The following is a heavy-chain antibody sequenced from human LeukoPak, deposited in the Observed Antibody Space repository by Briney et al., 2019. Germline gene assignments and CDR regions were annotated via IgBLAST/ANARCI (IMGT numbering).Heavy chain of an antibody. J-gene: IGHJ5*02. D-gene: IGHD3-22*01. CDR1: GGSFSGYY. Sequence: PSETLSLTCAVYGGSFSGYYWSWIRQPPGKGLEWIGEINHSGSTNYNPSLKSRVTISVDTSKNQFSLKLSSVTAADTAVYYCARLRGSGYFNWFDPWGQETLVTVSS. V-gene: IGHV4-34*01. CDR3: ARLRGSGYFNWFDP. CDR2: INHSGST.